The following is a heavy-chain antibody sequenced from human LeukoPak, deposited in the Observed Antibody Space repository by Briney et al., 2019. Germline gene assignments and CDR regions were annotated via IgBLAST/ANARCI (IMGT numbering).Heavy chain of an antibody. Sequence: GGSLRLSCAASGFTFSSYWMHWVRQAPGKGLVWVSRINSDGSSTSYADSVKGRFAISRDNAKNTLYLQMNSLRAEDTAVYYCARVVLDYYDSSGYHDYWGQGTLVTVSS. D-gene: IGHD3-22*01. CDR3: ARVVLDYYDSSGYHDY. J-gene: IGHJ4*02. CDR2: INSDGSST. CDR1: GFTFSSYW. V-gene: IGHV3-74*01.